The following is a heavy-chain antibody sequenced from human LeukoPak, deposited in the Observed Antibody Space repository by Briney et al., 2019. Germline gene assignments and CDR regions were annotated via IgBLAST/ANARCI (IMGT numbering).Heavy chain of an antibody. CDR1: GFTFSSHA. Sequence: GGSLRLSCVASGFTFSSHAMTWVRQAPGKGLEWVSYISDSSSLTYYADSVKGRFTISRDNSKSTLNLQMNSLRVEDTAVYYCAKDPRASSAYYYDRLGYWGQGTLVTVSS. J-gene: IGHJ4*02. V-gene: IGHV3-23*01. CDR3: AKDPRASSAYYYDRLGY. CDR2: ISDSSSLT. D-gene: IGHD3-22*01.